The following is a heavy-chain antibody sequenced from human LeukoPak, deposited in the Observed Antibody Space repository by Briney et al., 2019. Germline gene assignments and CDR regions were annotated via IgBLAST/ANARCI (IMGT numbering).Heavy chain of an antibody. CDR1: GFTFSTYW. CDR3: ARDVVGSLDY. CDR2: IKGDESAR. V-gene: IGHV3-7*01. J-gene: IGHJ4*02. D-gene: IGHD1-26*01. Sequence: PGGSLRLSCAASGFTFSTYWMAWGREGPGKGLEGGANIKGDESARHHADSVKGRFIISRENTQNSVYLQMNSLRGEDTPIYYCARDVVGSLDYRGQGTLVTVSS.